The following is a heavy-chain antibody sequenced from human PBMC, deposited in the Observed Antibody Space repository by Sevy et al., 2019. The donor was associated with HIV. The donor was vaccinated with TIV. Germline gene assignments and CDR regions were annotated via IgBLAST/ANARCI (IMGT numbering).Heavy chain of an antibody. CDR3: ARDAGSSSFDY. J-gene: IGHJ4*02. V-gene: IGHV3-53*01. D-gene: IGHD6-13*01. CDR2: FYNGDST. CDR1: GFTVTSNY. Sequence: GGSLRLSCAATGFTVTSNYMSWVRQAPGKGLEWVSGFYNGDSTQYADSVKGRFIISKDKSNNTLYLQVDSLAAADTAVYYCARDAGSSSFDYWGQGTLVTVSS.